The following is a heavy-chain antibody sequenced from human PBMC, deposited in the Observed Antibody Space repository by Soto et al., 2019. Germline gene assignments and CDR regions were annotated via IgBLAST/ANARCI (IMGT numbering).Heavy chain of an antibody. CDR3: ARDSDIYYGMDV. V-gene: IGHV3-48*02. Sequence: GGSLRLSCAASGFTFSVHSMNWVRRAPGKGLEWVSYISSTSSARYYADSVRGRFTISRDNVKYSLYLQMNSLTDEDTAVYYCARDSDIYYGMDVWGQGTTVTVSS. J-gene: IGHJ6*02. CDR1: GFTFSVHS. D-gene: IGHD3-9*01. CDR2: ISSTSSAR.